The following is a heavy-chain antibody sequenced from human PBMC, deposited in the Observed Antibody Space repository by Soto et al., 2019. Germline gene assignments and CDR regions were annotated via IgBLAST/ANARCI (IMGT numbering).Heavy chain of an antibody. CDR2: IYHSGST. J-gene: IGHJ5*02. Sequence: SETLSLTCAVSGGSISSGGYSWSWIRQPPGKGLEWIGYIYHSGSTYYNPSLKSRVTISVDRSKNQFSLKLSSVTAADTAVYYCARSVIVVVPAAMSIWFDPWGQGTLVTVSS. D-gene: IGHD2-2*01. V-gene: IGHV4-30-2*01. CDR3: ARSVIVVVPAAMSIWFDP. CDR1: GGSISSGGYS.